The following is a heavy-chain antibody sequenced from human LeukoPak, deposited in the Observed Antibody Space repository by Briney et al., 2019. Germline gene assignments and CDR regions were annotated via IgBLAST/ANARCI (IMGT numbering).Heavy chain of an antibody. V-gene: IGHV1-2*02. D-gene: IGHD5-24*01. CDR1: GYTFTGYY. J-gene: IGHJ4*02. CDR2: INPNSGGT. CDR3: ARVEGDGYNEGY. Sequence: GASMKVSCKASGYTFTGYYMHWVRQAPGQGLEWMGWINPNSGGTNYAQKFQGRVTMTRDTSISTAYMELSRLRSDDTAVYYCARVEGDGYNEGYWGQGTLVTVSS.